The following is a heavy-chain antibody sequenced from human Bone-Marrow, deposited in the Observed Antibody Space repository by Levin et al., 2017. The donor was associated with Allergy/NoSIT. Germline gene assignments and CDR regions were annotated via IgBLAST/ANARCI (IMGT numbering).Heavy chain of an antibody. CDR1: GFTFSSYA. J-gene: IGHJ4*02. CDR3: AKGLMATVTLTLFDY. CDR2: ISGSGGST. Sequence: GESLKISCAASGFTFSSYAMSWVRQAPGKGLEWVSTISGSGGSTYYADSVKGRFTISRDNSKHTLYLQMNSLRAEDTAVYYCAKGLMATVTLTLFDYWGQGTLVTVSS. V-gene: IGHV3-23*01. D-gene: IGHD4-17*01.